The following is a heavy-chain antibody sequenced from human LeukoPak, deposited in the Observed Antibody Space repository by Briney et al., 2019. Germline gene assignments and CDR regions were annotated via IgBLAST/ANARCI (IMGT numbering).Heavy chain of an antibody. V-gene: IGHV4-59*08. CDR1: GGSISSYY. CDR3: ARCTAVAGTGMCYFDY. D-gene: IGHD6-19*01. J-gene: IGHJ4*02. Sequence: PSETLSLTCTVSGGSISSYYWSWIRQPPGKGLEWIGYIYYSGSTNYNPSLKSRVTISVDTSKNQFSLKLSSVTAADTAVYYCARCTAVAGTGMCYFDYWGQGTLVTVSS. CDR2: IYYSGST.